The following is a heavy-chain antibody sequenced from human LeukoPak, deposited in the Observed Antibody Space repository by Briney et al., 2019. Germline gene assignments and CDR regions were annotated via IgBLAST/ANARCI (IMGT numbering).Heavy chain of an antibody. V-gene: IGHV1-2*07. CDR1: GYTFTDDY. CDR2: INPKNGGA. Sequence: ASVKVSCKASGYTFTDDYIHWVRQAPGQGLEWMGWINPKNGGANYAPRFRGRVTMTRDRSTSTVYMELTRLTSDDTAVYYCARASFWESPVNWFDPWGQGTLVTVSS. CDR3: ARASFWESPVNWFDP. D-gene: IGHD3-16*01. J-gene: IGHJ5*02.